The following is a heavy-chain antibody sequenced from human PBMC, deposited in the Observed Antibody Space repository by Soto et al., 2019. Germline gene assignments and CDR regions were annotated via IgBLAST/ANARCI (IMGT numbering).Heavy chain of an antibody. CDR2: IHYDGSI. J-gene: IGHJ5*02. CDR1: GGSVSSDDFY. V-gene: IGHV4-30-4*01. CDR3: ARDVTYYDFWSGYSWFDP. Sequence: SETLSLTCTVSGGSVSSDDFYWSWLRQPPGKGLESIGYIHYDGSIYYNPSLKSRVTISVDTSKNQFSLKLSSVTAADTAVYYCARDVTYYDFWSGYSWFDPWGQGTLVTVSS. D-gene: IGHD3-3*01.